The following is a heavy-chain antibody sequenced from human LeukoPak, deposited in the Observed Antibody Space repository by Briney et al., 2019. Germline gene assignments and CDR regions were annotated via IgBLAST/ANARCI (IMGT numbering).Heavy chain of an antibody. CDR3: AREMTPDYGDYAGFDP. J-gene: IGHJ5*02. CDR2: ISSSSSYI. V-gene: IGHV3-21*01. Sequence: GGSLRLSCAATGFTLSSYSMNWVRTDPGKGMEWISSISSSSSYIYYADSVKGRFTISRDNAKNSLYLQMNSLRAEDTAVYYCAREMTPDYGDYAGFDPWGQGTLVTVSS. CDR1: GFTLSSYS. D-gene: IGHD4-17*01.